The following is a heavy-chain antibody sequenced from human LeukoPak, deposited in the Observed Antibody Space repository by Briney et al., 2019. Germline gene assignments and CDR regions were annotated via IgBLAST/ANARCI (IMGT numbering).Heavy chain of an antibody. CDR1: GFTFSSYG. CDR3: ARDFEAYYDILTGYYKGPFDI. D-gene: IGHD3-9*01. V-gene: IGHV3-33*01. CDR2: IWYDGSNK. Sequence: GGPLRLSCAASGFTFSSYGMHWVRQAPGKGLEWVAVIWYDGSNKYYADSVKGRFTISRDNSKNTLYLQMNSLRAEDTAVYYCARDFEAYYDILTGYYKGPFDIWGQGAMVTVSS. J-gene: IGHJ3*02.